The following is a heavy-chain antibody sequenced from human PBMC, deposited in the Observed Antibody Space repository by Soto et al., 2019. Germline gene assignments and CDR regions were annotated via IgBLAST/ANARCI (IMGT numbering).Heavy chain of an antibody. CDR3: ARVPDY. CDR1: GGSVSSGSYY. D-gene: IGHD2-2*01. J-gene: IGHJ4*02. CDR2: MCHSGST. V-gene: IGHV4-30-2*01. Sequence: SETLSLTCTVSGGSVSSGSYYWSWIRQPPGKGLEWIGYMCHSGSTYYNPSLKSRVTISIDRSKNQFSLKLSSVTAADTAVYYCARVPDYWGQGTLVTVSS.